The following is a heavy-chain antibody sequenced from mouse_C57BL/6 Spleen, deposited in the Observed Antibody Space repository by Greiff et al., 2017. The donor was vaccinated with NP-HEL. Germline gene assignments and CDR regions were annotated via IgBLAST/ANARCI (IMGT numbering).Heavy chain of an antibody. CDR2: IDPETGGT. CDR1: GYTFTDYE. J-gene: IGHJ1*03. V-gene: IGHV1-15*01. D-gene: IGHD1-1*01. Sequence: QVQLQQSGAELVRPGASVTLSCKASGYTFTDYEMHWVKQTPVHGLEWIGAIDPETGGTAYNQKFKGKAILTADKSSSTAYMELRSLTSEDSAVYYCTRYLDGNYGSSGYFDVWGTGTTVTVSS. CDR3: TRYLDGNYGSSGYFDV.